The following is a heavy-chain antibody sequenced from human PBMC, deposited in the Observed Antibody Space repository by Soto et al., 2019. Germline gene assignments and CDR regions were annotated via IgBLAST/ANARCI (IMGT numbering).Heavy chain of an antibody. CDR2: IDPSDSYT. Sequence: GESLKISCKGSGYSFTSYWISWVRQMPGKGLEWMGRIDPSDSYTNYSPSFQGHVTISADKSISTAYLQWSSLRASDNAMYYCARGGVSTRTFDYWGQGTPVTVSS. CDR3: ARGGVSTRTFDY. V-gene: IGHV5-10-1*01. CDR1: GYSFTSYW. D-gene: IGHD3-3*01. J-gene: IGHJ4*02.